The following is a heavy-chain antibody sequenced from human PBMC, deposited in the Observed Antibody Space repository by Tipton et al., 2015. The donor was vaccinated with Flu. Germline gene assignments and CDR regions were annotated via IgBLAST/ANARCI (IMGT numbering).Heavy chain of an antibody. CDR1: GGSISNYY. D-gene: IGHD6-19*01. V-gene: IGHV4-4*07. CDR2: IYTSGSV. Sequence: LRLSCTVSGGSISNYYWNWIRQPAGKGLEWIGRIYTSGSVNYNPSPKSRVYMSVDTSRNQFSLRLRFLTAADTAVYYCARGSAYSSDWYGRAYFDYWGQGSLVTVSS. CDR3: ARGSAYSSDWYGRAYFDY. J-gene: IGHJ4*02.